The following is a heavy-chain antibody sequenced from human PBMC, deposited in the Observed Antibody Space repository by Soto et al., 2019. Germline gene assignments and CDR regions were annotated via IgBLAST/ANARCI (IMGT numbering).Heavy chain of an antibody. V-gene: IGHV3-23*01. J-gene: IGHJ3*01. CDR2: ISSAGGTT. CDR3: AKDPNCDSVGGFEV. CDR1: GFTFRNFA. D-gene: IGHD3-9*01. Sequence: WGSLSLSCTASGFTFRNFAMSWVRQGPGRGPEWISGISSAGGTTYYADSLRGRFTISRDQSKTTLTLQMNSLRAEDTAVYYCAKDPNCDSVGGFEVLGQGTTVTVSS.